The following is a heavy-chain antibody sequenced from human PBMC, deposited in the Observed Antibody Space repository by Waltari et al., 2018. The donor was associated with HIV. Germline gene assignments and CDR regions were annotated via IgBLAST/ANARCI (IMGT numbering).Heavy chain of an antibody. D-gene: IGHD1-26*01. Sequence: QLQLQESGPGLVTPSETLSLTCTVSGGSVSSSSYFSGWIRQPPGKGLEWIGRIYYTGRAYYNPSLKSRVTISVDTSKNQFSLKVTSVTAADTAVYYCARHALRVGAAYWNFDLWGRGTLVTVSS. CDR2: IYYTGRA. CDR1: GGSVSSSSYF. J-gene: IGHJ2*01. V-gene: IGHV4-39*01. CDR3: ARHALRVGAAYWNFDL.